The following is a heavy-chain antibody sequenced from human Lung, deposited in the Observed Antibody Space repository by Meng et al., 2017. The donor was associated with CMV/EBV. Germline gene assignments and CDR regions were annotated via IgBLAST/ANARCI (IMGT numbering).Heavy chain of an antibody. Sequence: GGSLRLXCAGSGFTFSSHSMNWVRQAPGKGLEWVSSISTSSSYIYYADSVKGRFTVSRDNARKSLYLEMDSLRAEDTAVYYCAREKSNYGDHYFDFWGQGEXVNGAS. J-gene: IGHJ4*02. V-gene: IGHV3-21*01. CDR2: ISTSSSYI. CDR3: AREKSNYGDHYFDF. CDR1: GFTFSSHS. D-gene: IGHD4-11*01.